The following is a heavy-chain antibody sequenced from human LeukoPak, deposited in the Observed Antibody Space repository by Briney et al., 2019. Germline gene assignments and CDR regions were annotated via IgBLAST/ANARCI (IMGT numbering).Heavy chain of an antibody. Sequence: GGSLRLSCAASGFTFDDYAMHWVRQAPGKGLEWVSGISWNSGSIGYADSVKGRFTISRDNAKNSLYLQMNSLRAEDTAVYYCAREPAYSSGWCLWGQGTLVTVSS. V-gene: IGHV3-9*01. CDR1: GFTFDDYA. D-gene: IGHD6-19*01. CDR2: ISWNSGSI. J-gene: IGHJ4*02. CDR3: AREPAYSSGWCL.